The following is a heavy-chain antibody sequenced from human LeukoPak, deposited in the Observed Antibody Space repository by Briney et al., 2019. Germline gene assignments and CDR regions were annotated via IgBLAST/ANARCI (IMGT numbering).Heavy chain of an antibody. Sequence: SETLSLTCAVCGGSFSGYYWSWIRQHPGKGLEWIGYIYDSGTIYYSPALQSRVTISVDTSDNKFSLKLRSLTAADTAVYYCARGGDRRGFDYWGQGTLVTVSS. CDR1: GGSFSGYY. CDR2: IYDSGTI. J-gene: IGHJ4*02. D-gene: IGHD1-14*01. V-gene: IGHV4-31*11. CDR3: ARGGDRRGFDY.